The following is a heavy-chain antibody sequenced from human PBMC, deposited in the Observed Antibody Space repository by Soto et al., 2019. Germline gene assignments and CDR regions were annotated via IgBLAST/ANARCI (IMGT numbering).Heavy chain of an antibody. CDR2: IYHSGST. Sequence: SETLSLTCAVSGGSISSSNWWSWVRQPPGKGLEWIGEIYHSGSTNYNPSLKSRVTISVDKSKNQFSLKLSSVTAADTAVYYCARVAVAAYYYSCGMDVWGQGTTVTVSS. V-gene: IGHV4-4*02. D-gene: IGHD6-19*01. CDR3: ARVAVAAYYYSCGMDV. J-gene: IGHJ6*02. CDR1: GGSISSSNW.